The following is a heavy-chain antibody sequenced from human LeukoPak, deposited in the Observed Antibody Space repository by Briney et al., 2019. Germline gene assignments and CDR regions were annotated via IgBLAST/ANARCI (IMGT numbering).Heavy chain of an antibody. Sequence: SETLSLTCTVSGGSISTYYWSWIRQPPGKGLEWLGYISDRDGASYNSSLKSRVTMSIDTSKTHFSLKLNSVTAADTAVYYCARLPTHWGQGILVTVAS. CDR2: ISDRDGA. V-gene: IGHV4-59*08. D-gene: IGHD4-17*01. J-gene: IGHJ4*02. CDR1: GGSISTYY. CDR3: ARLPTH.